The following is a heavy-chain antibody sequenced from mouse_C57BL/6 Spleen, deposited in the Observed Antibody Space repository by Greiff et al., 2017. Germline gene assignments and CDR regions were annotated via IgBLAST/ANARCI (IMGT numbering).Heavy chain of an antibody. CDR3: ARGDYGEFAY. CDR1: GYSITSGYY. Sequence: EVQLMESGPGLVKPSQSLSLTCSVTGYSITSGYYWNWIRQFPGNKLEWMGYISYDGSNNYNPSLKNRISITRDTSKNQFFLKLNSVTTEDTATYYGARGDYGEFAYWGQGTLVTVSA. D-gene: IGHD1-1*02. CDR2: ISYDGSN. J-gene: IGHJ3*01. V-gene: IGHV3-6*01.